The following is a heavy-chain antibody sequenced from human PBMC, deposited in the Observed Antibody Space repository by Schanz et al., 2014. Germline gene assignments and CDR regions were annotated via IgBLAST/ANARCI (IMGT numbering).Heavy chain of an antibody. V-gene: IGHV3-21*01. J-gene: IGHJ4*02. CDR1: GFTFSSYS. Sequence: VQLVESGGGVVQPGRSLRLSCAASGFTFSSYSMNWVRQAPGRGLEWVSSISPSSSYIYYADSVKGRFTISRDNAKNSLYLQMNSLRAEDTAVYYCARDLNRCGGDCYSGWGQGTLVTVSS. D-gene: IGHD2-21*02. CDR3: ARDLNRCGGDCYSG. CDR2: ISPSSSYI.